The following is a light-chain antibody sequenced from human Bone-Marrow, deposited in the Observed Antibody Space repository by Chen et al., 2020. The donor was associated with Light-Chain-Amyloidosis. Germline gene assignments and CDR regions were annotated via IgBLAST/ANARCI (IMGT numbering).Light chain of an antibody. Sequence: SYELTQPPSVSVSPGQTARIPSSGDDLPTNYAYWYQQKPGQAPVLVIHRDTERPSGISERFSGSSSGTTATLTISGVQAEDEADYHCQSADSSGTYEVIFGGGTKLTVL. CDR1: DLPTNY. CDR2: RDT. J-gene: IGLJ2*01. CDR3: QSADSSGTYEVI. V-gene: IGLV3-25*03.